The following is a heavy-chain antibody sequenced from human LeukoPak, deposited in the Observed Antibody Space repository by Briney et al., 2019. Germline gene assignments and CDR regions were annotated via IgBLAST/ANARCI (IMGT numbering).Heavy chain of an antibody. CDR1: DYSLTNHY. V-gene: IGHV4-34*12. CDR2: ILHTGST. D-gene: IGHD6-13*01. J-gene: IGHJ5*02. Sequence: SETLSLTCAAYDYSLTNHYWIWIRQPPGKGLEWIGEILHTGSTNYNPSFKGRVTISVDTSKNQFFLSLTSVTAADTAVYYCARGPAAVHPWGQGTLVTVSS. CDR3: ARGPAAVHP.